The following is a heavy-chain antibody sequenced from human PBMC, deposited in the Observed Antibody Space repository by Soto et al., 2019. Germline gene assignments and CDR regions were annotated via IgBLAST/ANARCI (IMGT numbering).Heavy chain of an antibody. J-gene: IGHJ5*02. CDR2: INIDGTTT. D-gene: IGHD1-26*01. CDR1: GFAFSTKW. Sequence: EVQLVESGGGLVQPGGSLRLSCAASGFAFSTKWMHWVRQGPGKGLVWVSRINIDGTTTNYADSVKGRFTISRDKAKNMLYLQMDSLRAEDTAVYYCARIPYSDTDPCPWGQGTLVTVSS. V-gene: IGHV3-74*01. CDR3: ARIPYSDTDPCP.